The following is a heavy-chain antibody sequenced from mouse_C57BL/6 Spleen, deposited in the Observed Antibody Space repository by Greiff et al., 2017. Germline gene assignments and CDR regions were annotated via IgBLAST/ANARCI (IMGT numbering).Heavy chain of an antibody. V-gene: IGHV14-3*01. J-gene: IGHJ4*01. D-gene: IGHD2-1*01. Sequence: EVQRVESVAELVRPGASVKLSCTASGFNIKNTYMHWVKQRPEQGLEWIGRIDPANGNTKYAPKFQGKATITADTSSNTAYLQLSSLTSEDTAIYYCARSIYYGSGYYAMDYWGQGTSVTVSS. CDR3: ARSIYYGSGYYAMDY. CDR2: IDPANGNT. CDR1: GFNIKNTY.